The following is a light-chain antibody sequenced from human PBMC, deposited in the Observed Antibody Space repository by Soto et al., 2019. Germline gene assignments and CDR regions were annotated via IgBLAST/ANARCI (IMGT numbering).Light chain of an antibody. CDR3: SSYTSSTAYV. J-gene: IGLJ1*01. CDR2: EVS. V-gene: IGLV2-14*01. Sequence: QSALTQPASVSGSPGQSITISCTGTSSDVGGYNYVSWYQLHPGKAPKLMVYEVSNRPSGVSNRFSGSKSGNTASLTISGLQAEDEADYYFSSYTSSTAYVFGTGTKVTVL. CDR1: SSDVGGYNY.